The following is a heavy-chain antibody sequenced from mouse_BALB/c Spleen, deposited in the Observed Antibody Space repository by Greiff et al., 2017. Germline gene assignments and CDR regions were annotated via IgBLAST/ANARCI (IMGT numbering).Heavy chain of an antibody. CDR2: ISYSGST. Sequence: EVKLQESGPGLVKPSQSLSLTCTVTGYSITSDYAWNWIRQFPGNKLEWMGYISYSGSTGYNPSLKSRISITRYTSKNQFFLQLNSVTTEDTATYYCARSIGNYGDYFDYWGQGTTLTVSS. D-gene: IGHD2-1*01. J-gene: IGHJ2*01. V-gene: IGHV3-2*02. CDR1: GYSITSDYA. CDR3: ARSIGNYGDYFDY.